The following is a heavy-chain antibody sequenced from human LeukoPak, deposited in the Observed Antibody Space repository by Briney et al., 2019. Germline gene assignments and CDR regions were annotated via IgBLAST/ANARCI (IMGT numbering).Heavy chain of an antibody. V-gene: IGHV4-59*08. CDR3: ARHPASYFDS. Sequence: PPETLSLTCTVSGASVSTSYWSWIRQPPGKGLEWIAYIHNSGSINYNPSLKSRVTISVDTSKNQFSLKLSSVTAADTAVYYCARHPASYFDSWGQGTLVTVSS. CDR2: IHNSGSI. CDR1: GASVSTSY. D-gene: IGHD6-25*01. J-gene: IGHJ4*02.